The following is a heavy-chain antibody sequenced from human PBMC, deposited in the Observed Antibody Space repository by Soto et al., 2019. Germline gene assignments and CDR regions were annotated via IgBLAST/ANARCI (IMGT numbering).Heavy chain of an antibody. D-gene: IGHD2-15*01. CDR3: ATYAEYCSGGSCYPDAFDI. J-gene: IGHJ3*02. CDR2: ISGSGGST. CDR1: GGTFSGYA. Sequence: VGSIRLSCAAAGGTFSGYAGSWVLQAPGKGLEWVSAISGSGGSTYYAVSVNGRFTISRDNSKNTLYLQRNSLRAEDTAVYYCATYAEYCSGGSCYPDAFDIWGQGTMVTVSS. V-gene: IGHV3-23*01.